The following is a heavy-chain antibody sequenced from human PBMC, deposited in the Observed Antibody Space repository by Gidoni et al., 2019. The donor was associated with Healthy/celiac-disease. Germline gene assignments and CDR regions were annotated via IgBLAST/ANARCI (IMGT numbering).Heavy chain of an antibody. CDR2: ISSSSSTI. V-gene: IGHV3-48*02. D-gene: IGHD3-22*01. J-gene: IGHJ1*01. Sequence: EVQLVESGGGLVQPGGSLRLSCAASGFTSSSYSMNWVRQAPGQGLECVSYISSSSSTIYYADSVKGRFTISRDNAKNSLYLQMNSLRDEDTAVYYCARDSFDYDSSGYYSEGYFQHWGQGTLVTVSS. CDR1: GFTSSSYS. CDR3: ARDSFDYDSSGYYSEGYFQH.